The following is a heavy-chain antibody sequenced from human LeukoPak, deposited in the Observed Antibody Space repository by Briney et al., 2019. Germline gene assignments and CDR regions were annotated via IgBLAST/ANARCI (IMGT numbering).Heavy chain of an antibody. V-gene: IGHV3-64*01. CDR3: ARARGGYSYGSFDY. CDR1: GFTFSSYA. D-gene: IGHD5-18*01. Sequence: PGGSLRLSCAASGFTFSSYAMHWVRQAPGKGLEYVSAISSNGGSTYYANSVKGRFTISRDNSKNTLYLQMGSLRAEDMAVYYGARARGGYSYGSFDYWGQGTLVTVSS. J-gene: IGHJ4*02. CDR2: ISSNGGST.